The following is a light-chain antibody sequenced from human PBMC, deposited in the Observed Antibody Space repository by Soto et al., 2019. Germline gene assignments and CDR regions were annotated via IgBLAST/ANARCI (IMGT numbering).Light chain of an antibody. CDR1: QSISSY. CDR2: AAS. CDR3: QQSYSTPWT. J-gene: IGKJ1*01. Sequence: DIQMTQSPSSLSASVGDRVTITCRASQSISSYLNWYQQKPGKAPKLLIYAASSLQSGVTSRFSGSGSGTDVTITISSLQPEDFATDYCQQSYSTPWTFGQGTKVEIK. V-gene: IGKV1-39*01.